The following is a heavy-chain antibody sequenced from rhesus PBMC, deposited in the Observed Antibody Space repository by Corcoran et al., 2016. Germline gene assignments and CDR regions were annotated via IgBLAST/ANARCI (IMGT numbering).Heavy chain of an antibody. CDR3: AIDLPGGY. CDR1: GASISSYW. V-gene: IGHV4-80*01. Sequence: QVQLQESGPGLVKPSETLSLTCTVSGASISSYWWSWIRQPPGKGLEWLGEINGNCGSTNYNPSLKSRVTISRDTSKNQFSLKLSSVTAADTTVYYCAIDLPGGYWGQGVLVTVSS. CDR2: INGNCGST. D-gene: IGHD1-38*01. J-gene: IGHJ4*01.